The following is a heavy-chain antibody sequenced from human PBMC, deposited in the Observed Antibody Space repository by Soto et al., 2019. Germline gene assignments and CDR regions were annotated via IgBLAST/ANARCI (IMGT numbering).Heavy chain of an antibody. CDR2: ISFDGTNK. CDR1: EFAFSTHA. Sequence: GGSLRLSCAASEFAFSTHAIHWVRQAPGEGLEWVAVISFDGTNKYYADSVKGRFTISRDNSRSTLYLQMNSLRIEDTAVYYCSASSDYNWFGPWGQGTLVTVSS. D-gene: IGHD2-21*02. J-gene: IGHJ5*02. CDR3: SASSDYNWFGP. V-gene: IGHV3-30-3*01.